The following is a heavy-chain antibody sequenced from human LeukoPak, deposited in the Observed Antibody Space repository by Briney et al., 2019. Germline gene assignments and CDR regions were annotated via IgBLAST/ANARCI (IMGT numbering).Heavy chain of an antibody. Sequence: GGSLRLSCAASEFTFSHYSMNWVRQAPGKGLEWLSYISYDIRDTYYADSVKGRFIISRDNAKNSLYLQINSLRDEDTAVYFRARDFRGHYCMDVWGQGTTVTVSS. CDR3: ARDFRGHYCMDV. CDR2: ISYDIRDT. J-gene: IGHJ6*02. V-gene: IGHV3-21*05. CDR1: EFTFSHYS.